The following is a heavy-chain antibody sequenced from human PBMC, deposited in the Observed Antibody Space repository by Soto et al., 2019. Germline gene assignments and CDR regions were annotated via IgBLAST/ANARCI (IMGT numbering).Heavy chain of an antibody. CDR2: IIPSLDMA. CDR3: ARDVSLSGDFDQ. D-gene: IGHD4-17*01. J-gene: IGHJ4*02. Sequence: QVHLVQSGAEVKKPGSSVKVSCEASADTFNSHTLSWVRQAPGQGLEWMGRIIPSLDMANYAQNFQGRVTITADKSTNTAYMELSSLRSEDTAIYYCARDVSLSGDFDQWGQGALVTVSS. CDR1: ADTFNSHT. V-gene: IGHV1-69*08.